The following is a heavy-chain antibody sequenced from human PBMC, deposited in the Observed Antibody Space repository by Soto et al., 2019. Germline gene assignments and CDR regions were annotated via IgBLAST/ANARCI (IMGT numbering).Heavy chain of an antibody. CDR3: ARESAGSGKNNWFDP. CDR1: RGSISSYY. Sequence: SETLSLTCSVSRGSISSYYWSWVRQPPGKGLEWIGFIHRTGSTKYNPSLESRVTISVDTSQNQLSLRLSSVTAADTAVYYCARESAGSGKNNWFDPWGQGILVTVSS. D-gene: IGHD3-10*01. V-gene: IGHV4-59*01. CDR2: IHRTGST. J-gene: IGHJ5*02.